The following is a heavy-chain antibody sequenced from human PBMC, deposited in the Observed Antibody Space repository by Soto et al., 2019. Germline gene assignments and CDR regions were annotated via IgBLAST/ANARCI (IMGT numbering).Heavy chain of an antibody. J-gene: IGHJ4*02. CDR3: ARGVTSMDY. CDR2: IRQDGSER. CDR1: EFTFKSYW. D-gene: IGHD4-17*01. Sequence: EVQLVESGGGLVQPGESLRLSCAASEFTFKSYWMSWVRQAPGKGLEWVANIRQDGSERYYVDSVKGRFTISRDNAKNSLYLQMDSLRVEDTAVYYCARGVTSMDYGGQGTLVTVSS. V-gene: IGHV3-7*01.